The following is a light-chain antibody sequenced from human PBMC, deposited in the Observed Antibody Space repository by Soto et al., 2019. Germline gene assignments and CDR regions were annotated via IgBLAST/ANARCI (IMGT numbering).Light chain of an antibody. V-gene: IGLV1-47*01. CDR1: SSNIGSNY. CDR2: TNN. CDR3: AAWDDSLSGVV. J-gene: IGLJ2*01. Sequence: QSVLTQPPSASGTPGQRVTISCSGSSSNIGSNYVYWYQQLPGTAPKLLIYTNNQRPSGVPDRFSGSESGTSASLAMSGLRSEDEADYYCAAWDDSLSGVVFGGGTKRTVL.